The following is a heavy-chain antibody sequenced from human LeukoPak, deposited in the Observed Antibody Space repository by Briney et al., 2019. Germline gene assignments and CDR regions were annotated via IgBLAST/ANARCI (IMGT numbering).Heavy chain of an antibody. CDR1: GFTFRKYG. V-gene: IGHV3-7*01. CDR3: ARDGVVDFWISYGTYNYYYYMDV. D-gene: IGHD3-3*01. CDR2: INKEGGKI. J-gene: IGHJ6*03. Sequence: GGSLRLSCAASGFTFRKYGMTGVRQAPGKGLEGGANINKEGGKITYVVSVKGRFTISRDNAKNSLYLQMNNLRVEDTAVYYCARDGVVDFWISYGTYNYYYYMDVWGKGTTVTVSS.